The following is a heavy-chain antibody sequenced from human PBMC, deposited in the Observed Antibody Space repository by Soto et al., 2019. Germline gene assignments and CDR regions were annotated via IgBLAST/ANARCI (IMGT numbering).Heavy chain of an antibody. D-gene: IGHD3-10*01. CDR2: INHSGST. Sequence: PSETLSLTCAVYGGSFSGYYWSWIRQPPGKGLEWIGEINHSGSTNYNPSLKSRVTISVDTSKNQFSLKLSSVTAADTAVYYCARFTMVRGVIRTDAFDIWGQGTMVTVSS. CDR1: GGSFSGYY. V-gene: IGHV4-34*01. J-gene: IGHJ3*02. CDR3: ARFTMVRGVIRTDAFDI.